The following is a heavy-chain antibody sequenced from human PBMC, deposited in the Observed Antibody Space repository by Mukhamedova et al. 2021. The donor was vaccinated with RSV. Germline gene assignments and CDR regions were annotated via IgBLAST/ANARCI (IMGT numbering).Heavy chain of an antibody. V-gene: IGHV1-2*02. CDR2: INPNNGGT. J-gene: IGHJ1*01. D-gene: IGHD3-10*01. Sequence: QAPGQGLEWMGWINPNNGGTNYAQKFQGRVTMTRDTSISTAYMELSRLRSDDTAVYYCARDGITMVRGVITPPEYFQHLGQGTLV. CDR3: ARDGITMVRGVITPPEYFQH.